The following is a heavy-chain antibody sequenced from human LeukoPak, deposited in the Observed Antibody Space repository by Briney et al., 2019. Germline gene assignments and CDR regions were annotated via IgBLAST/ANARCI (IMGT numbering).Heavy chain of an antibody. CDR1: GFTFSSYA. J-gene: IGHJ4*02. D-gene: IGHD3-22*01. CDR3: AKESTYYYDSSGIVDY. Sequence: EGTLRLSCAASGFTFSSYAMSWVRQAPGKGLEWVSATSGSGGSTYYADSVKGRFTISRDNSKNTLYLQMNSLRAEDTAVYYCAKESTYYYDSSGIVDYWGQGTLVTVSS. CDR2: TSGSGGST. V-gene: IGHV3-23*01.